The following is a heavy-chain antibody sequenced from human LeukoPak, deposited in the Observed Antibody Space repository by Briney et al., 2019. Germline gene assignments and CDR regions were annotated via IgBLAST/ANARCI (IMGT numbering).Heavy chain of an antibody. Sequence: GGSPRLSCAASGFTFSSYGMSWVRQAPGKGLEWVSAISGSGGSTYYADSVKGRFTISRDNSKNTLYLQMNSLRAEDTAVYYCAKELFFYGSGSLSGFDPWGQGTLVTVSS. V-gene: IGHV3-23*01. D-gene: IGHD3-10*01. J-gene: IGHJ5*02. CDR3: AKELFFYGSGSLSGFDP. CDR2: ISGSGGST. CDR1: GFTFSSYG.